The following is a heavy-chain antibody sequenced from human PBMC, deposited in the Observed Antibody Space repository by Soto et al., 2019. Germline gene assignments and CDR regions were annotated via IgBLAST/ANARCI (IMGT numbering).Heavy chain of an antibody. V-gene: IGHV4-59*01. J-gene: IGHJ5*02. Sequence: PETLSLTCTVSGGSISSYYWSWIRQPPGKGLEWIGYIYYSGSTNYNPSLKSRVTISVDTSKNQFSLKLSSVTAADTAVYYCARNQFRIAAGMDFDPWGQGTLVTVSS. CDR2: IYYSGST. CDR3: ARNQFRIAAGMDFDP. D-gene: IGHD6-13*01. CDR1: GGSISSYY.